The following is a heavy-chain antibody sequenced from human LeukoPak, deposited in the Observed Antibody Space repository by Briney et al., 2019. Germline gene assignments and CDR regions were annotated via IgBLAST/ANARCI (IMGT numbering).Heavy chain of an antibody. Sequence: GGSLRPSCTASGFTFSNYWMSWVRQAPGKGLEWVANIKEDGSEKNYVESVKGRFTISRDNAKNSLYLHMNSLRAEDTAFYYCARDLVGAADWGQGPWSPSPQ. CDR1: GFTFSNYW. V-gene: IGHV3-7*01. CDR3: ARDLVGAAD. D-gene: IGHD1-26*01. J-gene: IGHJ1*01. CDR2: IKEDGSEK.